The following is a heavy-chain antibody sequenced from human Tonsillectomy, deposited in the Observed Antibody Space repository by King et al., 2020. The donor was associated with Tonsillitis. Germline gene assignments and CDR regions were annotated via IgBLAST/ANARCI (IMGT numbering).Heavy chain of an antibody. J-gene: IGHJ4*02. CDR3: ARSMGPGSFDY. CDR2: INAGNGNT. V-gene: IGHV1-3*01. CDR1: GYTFTSYA. D-gene: IGHD3-10*01. Sequence: QLVQSGAEVKKPGASVKVSCKASGYTFTSYAMHWVRQAPGQRLEWMGWINAGNGNTKYSQKFQGRVTITRDTSASTAYMELSSVRAEDTAVYYCARSMGPGSFDYWGQGPLVSVSS.